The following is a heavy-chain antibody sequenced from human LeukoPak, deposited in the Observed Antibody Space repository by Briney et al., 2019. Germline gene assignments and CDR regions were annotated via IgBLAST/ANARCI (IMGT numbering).Heavy chain of an antibody. CDR3: ASSGYCSSTSCYLLSY. J-gene: IGHJ4*02. CDR1: GGSISSYY. D-gene: IGHD2-2*01. V-gene: IGHV4-59*01. CDR2: IYYSGST. Sequence: SETLSLTCTVSGGSISSYYWSWIRQPPGKGLEWIGYIYYSGSTNYNPSLKSRVTISVDTSKNQFSLKLSSVTAAVTAVYYCASSGYCSSTSCYLLSYWGQGTLVTVSS.